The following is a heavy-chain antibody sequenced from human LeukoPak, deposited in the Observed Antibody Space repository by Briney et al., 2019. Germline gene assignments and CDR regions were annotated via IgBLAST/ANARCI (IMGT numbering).Heavy chain of an antibody. D-gene: IGHD3-10*01. V-gene: IGHV1-2*02. Sequence: ASVKVSCKASGYTFTGYYMHWVRQAPGQGLEWMGWINPNSGGTNYAQKFQGRVTMTRDTSISTAYMELSRLRSDDTAVYYCARGNYGSGKVQDYWGQGTLVTVSS. CDR1: GYTFTGYY. CDR2: INPNSGGT. J-gene: IGHJ4*02. CDR3: ARGNYGSGKVQDY.